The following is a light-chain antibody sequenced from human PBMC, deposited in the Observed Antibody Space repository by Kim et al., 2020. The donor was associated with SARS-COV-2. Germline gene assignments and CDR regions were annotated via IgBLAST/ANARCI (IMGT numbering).Light chain of an antibody. CDR2: EVS. CDR3: SSYAGSNNLV. CDR1: SSDVGGYNS. J-gene: IGLJ2*01. V-gene: IGLV2-8*01. Sequence: SVTISCTGPSSDVGGYNSVSWYQQHPGKAPKLMIYEVSKRPSGVPDRFSGSKSGNTASLTVSGLQAEDEADYYCSSYAGSNNLVFGGGTQLTVL.